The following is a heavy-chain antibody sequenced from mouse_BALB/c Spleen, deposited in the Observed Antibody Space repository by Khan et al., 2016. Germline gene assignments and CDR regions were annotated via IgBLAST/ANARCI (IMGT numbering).Heavy chain of an antibody. CDR3: VRHNTTAWFAY. V-gene: IGHV10-1*02. CDR1: GFTFNTYA. Sequence: EVQLVESGGGLVQPKGSLKLSCAASGFTFNTYAMNWVRQAPGKGLEWVARIRSKSNNYATYYADSVKDRFTNSKSDSQSMPYLQMNNLKTEDTAMYYCVRHNTTAWFAYWGQGTLVTVSA. CDR2: IRSKSNNYAT. D-gene: IGHD1-1*01. J-gene: IGHJ3*01.